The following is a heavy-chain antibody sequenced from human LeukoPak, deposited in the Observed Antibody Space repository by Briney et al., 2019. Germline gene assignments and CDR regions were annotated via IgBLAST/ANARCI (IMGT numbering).Heavy chain of an antibody. CDR1: GFTFSSYA. J-gene: IGHJ4*02. V-gene: IGHV3-23*01. D-gene: IGHD3-10*01. CDR3: AKDEVYYGSGSYTNY. Sequence: GGSLRLSCAASGFTFSSYAMSWVRQAPGKGLEWVSTISGSGDTTYYADSVKGRFTISRDNSKNTVYLQMISLRVEDTAVYFCAKDEVYYGSGSYTNYWGQGTLVTVSS. CDR2: ISGSGDTT.